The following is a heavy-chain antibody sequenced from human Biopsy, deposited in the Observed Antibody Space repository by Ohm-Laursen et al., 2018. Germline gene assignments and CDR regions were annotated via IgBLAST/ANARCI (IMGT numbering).Heavy chain of an antibody. CDR3: ARDYDTSGYYYVS. CDR2: IFYRGST. J-gene: IGHJ5*02. D-gene: IGHD3-22*01. Sequence: SETLSLTCTVSGGSISNNNYYWGWIRQPPGKGLEWIGSIFYRGSTHYKPSLKSQVNISADTSKNQFSLKLNSVTAADTAVYYCARDYDTSGYYYVSWGQGTLVTVSS. CDR1: GGSISNNNYY. V-gene: IGHV4-39*01.